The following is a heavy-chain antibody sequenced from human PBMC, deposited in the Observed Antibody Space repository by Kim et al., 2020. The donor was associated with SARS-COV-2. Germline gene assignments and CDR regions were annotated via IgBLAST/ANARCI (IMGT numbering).Heavy chain of an antibody. CDR3: ARDYVDYYYGMDV. V-gene: IGHV3-64*01. Sequence: GGSLRLSCAASGFTFSSYAMHWVRQAPGKGLEYVSAISSNGGTTYYANSVKGRFTISRDNSKNTLYLQMGSLRAEDMAVYYCARDYVDYYYGMDVWGQGTTVTVSS. CDR1: GFTFSSYA. CDR2: ISSNGGTT. D-gene: IGHD3-16*01. J-gene: IGHJ6*02.